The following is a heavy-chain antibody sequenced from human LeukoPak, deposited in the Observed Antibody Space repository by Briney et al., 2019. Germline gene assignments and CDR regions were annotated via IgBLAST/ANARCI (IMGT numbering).Heavy chain of an antibody. CDR2: INPSGGST. V-gene: IGHV1-46*01. Sequence: ASVKVSCKASGYTFTGYYMHWVRQAPGQGLEWMGIINPSGGSTSYAQKFQGRVTMTRDMSTSTVYMELSSLRSEDTAVYYCARDRSSTQNMDVWGKGTTVTVSS. J-gene: IGHJ6*03. CDR3: ARDRSSTQNMDV. CDR1: GYTFTGYY. D-gene: IGHD5/OR15-5a*01.